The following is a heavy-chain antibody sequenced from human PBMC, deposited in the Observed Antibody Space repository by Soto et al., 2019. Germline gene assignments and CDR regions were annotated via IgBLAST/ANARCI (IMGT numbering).Heavy chain of an antibody. CDR1: GGTFSSYA. CDR2: IIPIFGTA. J-gene: IGHJ4*02. V-gene: IGHV1-69*13. CDR3: ARLVGDLYYFDY. D-gene: IGHD3-10*01. Sequence: ASVKVSCKASGGTFSSYAISWVRQAPGQGLEWMGGIIPIFGTANYAQKFQGRVTITADESTSTACMELSSLRSEDTAVYYCARLVGDLYYFDYWGKGPLVTVSS.